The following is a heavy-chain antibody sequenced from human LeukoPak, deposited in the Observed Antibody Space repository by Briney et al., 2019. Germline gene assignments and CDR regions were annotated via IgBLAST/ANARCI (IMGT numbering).Heavy chain of an antibody. D-gene: IGHD3-16*01. CDR2: INHNGNVN. V-gene: IGHV3-7*03. J-gene: IGHJ6*02. Sequence: GGSLRLSCAASGFSVKNVYMNWARKAPGKGLEWVASINHNGNVNYYVDSAKGRFTISRDNAKNSLYLQMSSLRAEDTAVYFCARGGGLDVWGQGATVTVSS. CDR1: GFSVKNVY. CDR3: ARGGGLDV.